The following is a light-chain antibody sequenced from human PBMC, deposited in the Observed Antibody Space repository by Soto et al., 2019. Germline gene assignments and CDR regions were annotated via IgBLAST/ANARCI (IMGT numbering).Light chain of an antibody. Sequence: DIQMTQSPSSLSASVGDRVTITCRASQSISSYLNWYQQKPGKAPKLLIYAASSLQSGVLSRFSGSGSGTDFTLTISSLQPEDFATYYCQQSYSTPITFGQGTRLE. CDR1: QSISSY. V-gene: IGKV1-39*01. CDR2: AAS. CDR3: QQSYSTPIT. J-gene: IGKJ5*01.